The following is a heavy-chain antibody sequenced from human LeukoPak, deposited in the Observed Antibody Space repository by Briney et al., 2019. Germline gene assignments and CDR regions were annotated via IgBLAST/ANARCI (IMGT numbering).Heavy chain of an antibody. V-gene: IGHV1-46*01. J-gene: IGHJ4*02. D-gene: IGHD3-3*01. CDR1: GYTFTSYY. CDR3: ARDIWSGNSD. Sequence: GESLKISCKGSGYTFTSYYMHWVRQAPGQGLEWMGIINPSGGSTSYAQKFQGRVTMTRDTSTSTVYMELSSLRSEDTAVYYCARDIWSGNSDWGQGTLVTVSS. CDR2: INPSGGST.